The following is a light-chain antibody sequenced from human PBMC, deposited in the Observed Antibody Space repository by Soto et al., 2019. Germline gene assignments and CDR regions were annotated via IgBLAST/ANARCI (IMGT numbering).Light chain of an antibody. CDR3: SSYSPSTTYV. V-gene: IGLV2-14*01. CDR2: DVS. CDR1: SSDVGGYNS. Sequence: QSALTQPASVSGSPGQSITISCTGTSSDVGGYNSVSWYQQHPGKAPKLMIHDVSNRASGVSSRFSGSKSDNTASLTISGLQAEDEADYYCSSYSPSTTYVFGPGTKATVL. J-gene: IGLJ1*01.